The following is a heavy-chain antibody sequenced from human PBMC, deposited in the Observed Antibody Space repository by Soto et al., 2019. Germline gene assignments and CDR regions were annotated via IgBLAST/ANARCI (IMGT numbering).Heavy chain of an antibody. Sequence: HPGGSLRLSCAASGFTFSGYGMDWVRQAPGKGLEWVAVISYDGSNKYYADSVKGQFTISRDNSKNTLYLQMNSLRAEDTAVFYCAKDVGRELGPVDHWGQGALVTVSS. D-gene: IGHD7-27*01. CDR3: AKDVGRELGPVDH. J-gene: IGHJ4*02. V-gene: IGHV3-30*18. CDR2: ISYDGSNK. CDR1: GFTFSGYG.